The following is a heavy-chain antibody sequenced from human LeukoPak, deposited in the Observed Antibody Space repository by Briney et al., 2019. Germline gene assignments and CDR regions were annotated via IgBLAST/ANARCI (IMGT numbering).Heavy chain of an antibody. CDR1: GGSISSYY. CDR3: ASSEGPLYGSGSFKN. D-gene: IGHD3-10*01. CDR2: IYTSGST. V-gene: IGHV4-4*07. J-gene: IGHJ4*02. Sequence: SETPSLTCTVSGGSISSYYWSWIRQPAGKGLEWIGRIYTSGSTNYNPSLKSRVTISVDTSKNQFSLKLSSVTAADTAVYYCASSEGPLYGSGSFKNWGQGTLVTVSS.